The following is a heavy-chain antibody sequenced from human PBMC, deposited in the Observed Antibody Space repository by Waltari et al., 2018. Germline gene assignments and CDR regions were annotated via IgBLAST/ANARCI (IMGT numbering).Heavy chain of an antibody. CDR1: GGSISSSN. V-gene: IGHV3-21*01. J-gene: IGHJ4*02. CDR3: ARVQWLVVDY. Sequence: VQLQESGPGLVKPSGTLSLTCAVSGGSISSSNWWSWVRQAPGKGLEWVSSISSSSSYIYYADSVKGRFTISRDNAKNSLYLQMNSLRAEDTAVYYCARVQWLVVDYWGQGTLVTVSS. D-gene: IGHD6-19*01. CDR2: ISSSSSYI.